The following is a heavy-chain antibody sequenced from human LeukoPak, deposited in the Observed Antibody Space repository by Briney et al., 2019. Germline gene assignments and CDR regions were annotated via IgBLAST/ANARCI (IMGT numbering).Heavy chain of an antibody. Sequence: GGSLRLSCAASGITVTSNYMSWVRQAPGKGLEWVSSISGSNSYIFYADSVKGRFTVSRDNAKDSLYLQMNSLRAEDTAVYYCARALTTLTYEGYWGQGTLVTVSS. CDR3: ARALTTLTYEGY. J-gene: IGHJ4*02. V-gene: IGHV3-21*01. CDR2: ISGSNSYI. D-gene: IGHD1-1*01. CDR1: GITVTSNY.